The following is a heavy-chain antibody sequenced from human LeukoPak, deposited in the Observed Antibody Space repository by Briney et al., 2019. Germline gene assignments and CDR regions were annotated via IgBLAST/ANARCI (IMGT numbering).Heavy chain of an antibody. V-gene: IGHV3-66*01. CDR2: IYSGGST. Sequence: GGSLRLSCAASGFTVSNNYMNWVRQAPGKGLEWVAVIYSGGSTYYAHSVKGRFTLSRDNSNNTLYLQMKNLRAEDTAVYYCATDDSPTLIRGVLTPKNDNWGQGTLVTVSS. J-gene: IGHJ4*02. CDR1: GFTVSNNY. CDR3: ATDDSPTLIRGVLTPKNDN. D-gene: IGHD3-10*01.